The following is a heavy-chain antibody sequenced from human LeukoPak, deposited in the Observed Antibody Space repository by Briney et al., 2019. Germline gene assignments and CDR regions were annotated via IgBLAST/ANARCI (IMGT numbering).Heavy chain of an antibody. Sequence: GGTLRLSCAASGFTFSSYGMSWVRQAPGKGLEWVSSTSGSGGSTYYADSVKGRFTISRDNSKNMLYLQMNSLRAEDTAVYYCAKDSSGPFISNFDYWGQGTLVTVSS. V-gene: IGHV3-23*01. CDR1: GFTFSSYG. J-gene: IGHJ4*02. CDR2: TSGSGGST. CDR3: AKDSSGPFISNFDY. D-gene: IGHD3-22*01.